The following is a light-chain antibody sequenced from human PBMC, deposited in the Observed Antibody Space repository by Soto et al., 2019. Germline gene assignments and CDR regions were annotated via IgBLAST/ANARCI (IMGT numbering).Light chain of an antibody. CDR2: EVN. V-gene: IGLV2-14*01. CDR3: FSYSDISPRV. J-gene: IGLJ3*02. Sequence: QSALTQPASVSGSPGQSITISCTGTRSDVGGYHYVSWFQQHPGQAPKLLIYEVNHRPSGVSSRFSGSKSGNTASLTISGLQADDEADYYCFSYSDISPRVFGGVTKLTVL. CDR1: RSDVGGYHY.